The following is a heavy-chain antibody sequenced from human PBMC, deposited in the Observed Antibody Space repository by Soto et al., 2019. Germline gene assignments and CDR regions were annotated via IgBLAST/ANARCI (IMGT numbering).Heavy chain of an antibody. CDR3: ARDGGSGSSRYYYGMDV. CDR2: IYYSGST. V-gene: IGHV4-59*01. Sequence: PSETLSLTCTVSGGSISSYYWSWIRQPPGKGLEWIGYIYYSGSTNYNPSLKSRVTISVDTSKNQFSLKLSSVTAADTAVYYCARDGGSGSSRYYYGMDVWGQGTTVTVSS. J-gene: IGHJ6*02. D-gene: IGHD3-10*01. CDR1: GGSISSYY.